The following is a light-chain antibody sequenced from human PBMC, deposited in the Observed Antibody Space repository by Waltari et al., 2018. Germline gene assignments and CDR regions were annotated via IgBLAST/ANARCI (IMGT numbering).Light chain of an antibody. CDR3: QQYYSYPRT. CDR2: AAS. CDR1: QGISSE. Sequence: AIRMTQSPSSLSASTGDSVTITCRASQGISSEFAWDQQKPGKAPKLRIYAASTLQSGVPSRFSGSGSGTDFTLTISCLQSEDFATYYCQQYYSYPRTFGQGTKVEIK. J-gene: IGKJ1*01. V-gene: IGKV1-8*01.